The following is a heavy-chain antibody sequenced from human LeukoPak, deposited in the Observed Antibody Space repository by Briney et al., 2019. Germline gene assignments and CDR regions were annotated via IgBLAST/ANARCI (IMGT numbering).Heavy chain of an antibody. Sequence: KASETLSLTCTVSGGSISSYYWSWIRQPPGKGLEWIGSIYHSGSTYYNPSLKSRVTISVDTSKNQFSLKLSSVTAADTAVYYCARADVAGQEEYWGQGTLVTVSS. V-gene: IGHV4-38-2*02. J-gene: IGHJ4*02. CDR2: IYHSGST. CDR3: ARADVAGQEEY. CDR1: GGSISSYY.